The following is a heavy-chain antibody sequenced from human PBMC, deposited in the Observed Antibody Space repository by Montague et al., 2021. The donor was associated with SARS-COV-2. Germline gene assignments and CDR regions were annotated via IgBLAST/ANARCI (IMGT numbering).Heavy chain of an antibody. D-gene: IGHD3-16*02. V-gene: IGHV3-21*01. Sequence: SLRLSCAASGFTFSSYSMNWVRQAPGKGLEWVSSISSSSSYIYYVDSVKGRFTIYRDNAKNSLYLQMNSLRAEDTAVYYCARDWRLRLGELSLYGNDAFDIWGQGTMVTVSS. CDR3: ARDWRLRLGELSLYGNDAFDI. CDR2: ISSSSSYI. CDR1: GFTFSSYS. J-gene: IGHJ3*02.